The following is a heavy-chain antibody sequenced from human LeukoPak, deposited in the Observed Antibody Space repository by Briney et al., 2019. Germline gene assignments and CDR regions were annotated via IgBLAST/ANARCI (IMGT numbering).Heavy chain of an antibody. J-gene: IGHJ3*02. CDR2: ISYDGSNK. D-gene: IGHD6-13*01. Sequence: GGSLRLSCAASGFTFSSYAMHWVRQAPGKGLEWVAVISYDGSNKYYADSVKGRFTIFRDNSKNTLYPQMNSLRAEDTAVYYCARDRAAAGFDAFDIWGQGTMVTVSS. CDR3: ARDRAAAGFDAFDI. V-gene: IGHV3-30*04. CDR1: GFTFSSYA.